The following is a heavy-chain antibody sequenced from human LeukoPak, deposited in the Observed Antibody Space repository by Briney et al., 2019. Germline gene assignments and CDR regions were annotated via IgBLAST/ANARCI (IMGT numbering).Heavy chain of an antibody. Sequence: GGSLRLSCAASGFTVSSNYMSWVRQAPGKGLEWVSVIYSGGSTYYADSVKGRFTISRDNSKNTLYLQMNSLRAEDTAVYYCAREVPAAKGFDPWGQGTLVTVSS. CDR2: IYSGGST. CDR1: GFTVSSNY. D-gene: IGHD2-2*01. CDR3: AREVPAAKGFDP. J-gene: IGHJ5*02. V-gene: IGHV3-66*01.